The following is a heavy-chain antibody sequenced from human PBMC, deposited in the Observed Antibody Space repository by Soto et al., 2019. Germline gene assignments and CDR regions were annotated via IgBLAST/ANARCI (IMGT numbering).Heavy chain of an antibody. CDR1: GFTFSSYA. CDR2: ISGSGGST. Sequence: PGGSLRLSCAASGFTFSSYAMSWVRQAPGKGLEWVSAISGSGGSTYYADSVKGRFTISRDNSKNTLYLQMNSLRAEDTAVYYCAKDAHSTAMVPGANDYWGQGTLVTVSS. CDR3: AKDAHSTAMVPGANDY. V-gene: IGHV3-23*01. D-gene: IGHD5-18*01. J-gene: IGHJ4*02.